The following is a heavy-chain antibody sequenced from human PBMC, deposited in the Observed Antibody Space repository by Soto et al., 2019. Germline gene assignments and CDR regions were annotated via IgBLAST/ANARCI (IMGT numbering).Heavy chain of an antibody. CDR2: VFYSGRN. Sequence: PSETLSLTCSVSGGSINNFYWSWIRQPPGKGLEWIGFVFYSGRNTYNPSLQSGVTISVDTSHNNFSFKVRSVTAADTATYYCARIKSGYSYGSIIDFWGQGKLVTVSS. CDR3: ARIKSGYSYGSIIDF. V-gene: IGHV4-59*01. J-gene: IGHJ4*02. CDR1: GGSINNFY. D-gene: IGHD5-18*01.